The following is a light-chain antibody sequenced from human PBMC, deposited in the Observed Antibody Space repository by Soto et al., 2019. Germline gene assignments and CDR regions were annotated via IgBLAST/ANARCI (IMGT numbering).Light chain of an antibody. CDR2: EVS. CDR3: SSYSSSSTLA. J-gene: IGLJ1*01. V-gene: IGLV2-14*01. CDR1: SSDVGGYNY. Sequence: QSLLTQPASVSGSPGQSITIACTGTSSDVGGYNYVSWFQQHPGKAPKLMISEVSNRPSGVSNRFSASKSGNTASLTISGLQSEDEAPYYCSSYSSSSTLAFGTGTKVTVL.